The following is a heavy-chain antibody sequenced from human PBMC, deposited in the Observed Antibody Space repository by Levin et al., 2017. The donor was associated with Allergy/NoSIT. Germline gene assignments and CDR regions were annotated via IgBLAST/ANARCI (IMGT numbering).Heavy chain of an antibody. Sequence: PGGSLRLSCAASGFTFSSYSMNWVRQAPGKGLEWVSSISSSSSYIYYADSVKGRFTISRDNAKNSLYLQMNSLRAEDTAVYYCARDPVLRFLEWLPFDYWGQGTLVTVSS. CDR2: ISSSSSYI. D-gene: IGHD3-3*01. V-gene: IGHV3-21*01. J-gene: IGHJ4*02. CDR1: GFTFSSYS. CDR3: ARDPVLRFLEWLPFDY.